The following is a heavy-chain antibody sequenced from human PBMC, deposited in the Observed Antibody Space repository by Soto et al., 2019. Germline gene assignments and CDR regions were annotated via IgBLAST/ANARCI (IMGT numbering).Heavy chain of an antibody. D-gene: IGHD6-13*01. CDR3: ARDRGYSSSWYVIPSAFDI. V-gene: IGHV3-48*01. Sequence: GGSLRLSCAASGFTFSSYSMNWVRQAPGKGLEWVSYISSSSSTIYYADSVKGRFTISRDNAKNSLYLQMNSLRAEDTAVYYCARDRGYSSSWYVIPSAFDIWGQGTMVTVSS. CDR2: ISSSSSTI. J-gene: IGHJ3*02. CDR1: GFTFSSYS.